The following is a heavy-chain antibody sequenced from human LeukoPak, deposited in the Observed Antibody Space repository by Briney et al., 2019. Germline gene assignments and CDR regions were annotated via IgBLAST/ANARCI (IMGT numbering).Heavy chain of an antibody. CDR3: ATSGYTYGALDI. CDR1: GYTLTELS. CDR2: IHPNSGGT. D-gene: IGHD5-18*01. V-gene: IGHV1-2*04. J-gene: IGHJ3*02. Sequence: ASVKVSCKVSGYTLTELSMHWVRQAPGQGLEWMGWIHPNSGGTNYAQKFQGWVTMTRDTSISTAYMELARLRSDDTAMYYCATSGYTYGALDIWGQGTMVTVSS.